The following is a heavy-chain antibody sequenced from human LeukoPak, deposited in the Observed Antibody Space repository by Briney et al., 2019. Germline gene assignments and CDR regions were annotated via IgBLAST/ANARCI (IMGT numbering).Heavy chain of an antibody. D-gene: IGHD3-10*01. J-gene: IGHJ2*01. CDR1: GGSFSSYS. CDR3: ARGYYPPRWYFDL. V-gene: IGHV4-34*01. Sequence: SETLSLTCALYGGSFSSYSWSWTWIRQTPEKGLEWIGEIIEKGNANYNPSLKSRVTIDLDASKNQFSLKLTSMTAADTAMYYCARGYYPPRWYFDLWGRGTLVTVSS. CDR2: IIEKGNA.